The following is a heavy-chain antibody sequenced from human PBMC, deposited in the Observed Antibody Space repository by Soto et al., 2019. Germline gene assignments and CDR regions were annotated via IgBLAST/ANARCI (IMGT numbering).Heavy chain of an antibody. CDR2: ISSSGSTI. V-gene: IGHV3-11*01. CDR3: AKDHDEDFGYDLDYFNY. J-gene: IGHJ4*02. Sequence: PGGSLRLSCAASGFTFSDYYMSWIRQAPGKGLEWVSYISSSGSTIYYADSVKGRFTISRDNAKNSLYLEMNSLRSEDTALYYCAKDHDEDFGYDLDYFNYWGRGTLVTVSS. D-gene: IGHD5-12*01. CDR1: GFTFSDYY.